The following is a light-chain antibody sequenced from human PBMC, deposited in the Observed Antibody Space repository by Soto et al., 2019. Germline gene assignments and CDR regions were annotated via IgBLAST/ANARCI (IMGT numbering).Light chain of an antibody. CDR3: QQCYSTPWT. J-gene: IGKJ1*01. CDR1: QNISSY. V-gene: IGKV1-39*01. Sequence: DIQMTQSPSSLSASVGDRVTITCRASQNISSYLNWYQQKPGKAPKLLIYAASSLQSGVPSRFSGSGSGTHFTLTISSLQPEDFATYYCQQCYSTPWTFGQGTKVDIK. CDR2: AAS.